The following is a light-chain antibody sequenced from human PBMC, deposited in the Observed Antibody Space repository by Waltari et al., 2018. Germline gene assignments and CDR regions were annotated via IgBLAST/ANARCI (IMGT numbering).Light chain of an antibody. Sequence: DIQMTQSPSTLSASVGDRVTITCRASQPITTWVAWYQQKPGQAPHLLIYDSARLEFGVPTRFSGSGSGTEFTLTISSLQAADVAVYYCQQCYSTPYTFGQGTKLEIK. V-gene: IGKV1-5*01. CDR2: DSA. CDR3: QQCYSTPYT. CDR1: QPITTW. J-gene: IGKJ2*01.